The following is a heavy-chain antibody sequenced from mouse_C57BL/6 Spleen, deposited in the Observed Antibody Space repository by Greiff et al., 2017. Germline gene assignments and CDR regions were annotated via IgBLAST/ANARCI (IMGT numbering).Heavy chain of an antibody. J-gene: IGHJ4*01. Sequence: GGGLVQPKGSLKLSCAASGFSFNTYAMNWVRQAPGKGLEWVARIRSKSNNYATYYADSVKDRFTISRDDSESMLYLQMNNLKTEDTAMYYCVRGIYAMDYWGQGTSVTVSS. CDR1: GFSFNTYA. V-gene: IGHV10-1*01. CDR2: IRSKSNNYAT. CDR3: VRGIYAMDY.